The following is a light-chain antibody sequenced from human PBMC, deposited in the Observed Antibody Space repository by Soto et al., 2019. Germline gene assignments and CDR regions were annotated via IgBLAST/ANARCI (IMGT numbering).Light chain of an antibody. V-gene: IGLV1-40*01. CDR3: QSYDSSLRGG. J-gene: IGLJ2*01. CDR1: SSNIGAGYD. CDR2: GNS. Sequence: QSVLTQPPSVSGAPGQRVTISCTGSSSNIGAGYDVHWYQQLPGTAPKLLIYGNSNRPSGVPDRFSGSKSGTSASLAITGLQAEDEADYYCQSYDSSLRGGFGGGTKVTVL.